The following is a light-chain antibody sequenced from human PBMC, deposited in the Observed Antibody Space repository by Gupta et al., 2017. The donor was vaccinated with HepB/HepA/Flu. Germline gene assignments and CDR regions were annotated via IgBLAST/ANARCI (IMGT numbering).Light chain of an antibody. CDR1: QSVSYSSNNKNY. CDR2: WAS. CDR3: QQYYSTPLT. Sequence: ATINCKSSQSVSYSSNNKNYLAWYQQKPGQPPKLLIYWASTRESGVPDRFSGSGSGTDFTLTISSLQAEDVAVYYCQQYYSTPLTFGGGTRVEIK. V-gene: IGKV4-1*01. J-gene: IGKJ4*01.